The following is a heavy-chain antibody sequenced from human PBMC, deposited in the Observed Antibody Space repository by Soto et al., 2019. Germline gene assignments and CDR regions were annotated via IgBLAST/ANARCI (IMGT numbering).Heavy chain of an antibody. CDR2: TYQSGSA. V-gene: IGHV4-30-2*06. CDR3: ARDYYGMDV. J-gene: IGHJ6*02. Sequence: QVQLQESGSGLVKPSQTLSLTCTVSGGSISSGGYSWTWIRQSPGKGLEWIGYTYQSGSAYYNPSLKSRGPISINRSKNQFSLNLTSVTAADTAVYYCARDYYGMDVWGQGTTVTVSS. CDR1: GGSISSGGYS.